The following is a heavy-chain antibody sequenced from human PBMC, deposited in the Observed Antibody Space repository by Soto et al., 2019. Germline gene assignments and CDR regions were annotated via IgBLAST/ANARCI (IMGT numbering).Heavy chain of an antibody. J-gene: IGHJ5*02. V-gene: IGHV3-48*02. CDR1: GFTFSSYS. CDR2: ISSSGSTI. Sequence: GGSLRLSCAASGFTFSSYSMNWVRQAPGKGLEWVSYISSSGSTIYYADSVKGRFTISRDNAKNSLYLQMNSLRDEDTAVYYCAREAGTWHLPLNWFDPWGPGALVTVSS. D-gene: IGHD6-19*01. CDR3: AREAGTWHLPLNWFDP.